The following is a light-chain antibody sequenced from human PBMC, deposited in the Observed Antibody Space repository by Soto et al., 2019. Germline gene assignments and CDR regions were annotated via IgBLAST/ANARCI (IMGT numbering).Light chain of an antibody. CDR2: QVT. V-gene: IGLV2-14*01. Sequence: QSVLTQPASVSGSPGQSITISCTGTSSDVGIYNYVSWYQQHPGKAPKLMIYQVTNRPSGVSNRFSGSKSGTSASLAIRGLRSDDEADYYCSSWDGSLSGYVFGAGTKVTVL. CDR3: SSWDGSLSGYV. CDR1: SSDVGIYNY. J-gene: IGLJ1*01.